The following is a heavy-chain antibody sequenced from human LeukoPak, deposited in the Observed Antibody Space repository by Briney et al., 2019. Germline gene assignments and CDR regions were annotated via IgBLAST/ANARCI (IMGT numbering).Heavy chain of an antibody. CDR1: GFTFSSYA. V-gene: IGHV3-23*01. D-gene: IGHD3-22*01. CDR3: ARQSGYPYYFDY. J-gene: IGHJ4*02. CDR2: ISGSGGST. Sequence: GGSLRLSCAASGFTFSSYAMSWVRQAPGKGLEWVSAISGSGGSTYYADSVKGRFTISRDNAKNSLYLQMNSLRAEDTAVYYCARQSGYPYYFDYWGQGTLVTVSS.